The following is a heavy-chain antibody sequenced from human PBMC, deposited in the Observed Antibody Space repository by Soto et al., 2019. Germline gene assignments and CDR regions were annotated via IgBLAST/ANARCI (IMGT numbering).Heavy chain of an antibody. CDR3: ARDQYDFRSGSFYYAMEV. J-gene: IGHJ6*02. V-gene: IGHV4-61*01. CDR1: GGSVSSESHY. CDR2: IYYTGST. Sequence: QVQLQESGPGLVKPPETLSLTCTVSGGSVSSESHYWSWIRQTPGKGLEWIGYIYYTGSTNYNPSLKGRVNMSVDSSRVQVSLRLRSVTCADMAVHYCARDQYDFRSGSFYYAMEVWGQGTKVTVSS. D-gene: IGHD3-3*01.